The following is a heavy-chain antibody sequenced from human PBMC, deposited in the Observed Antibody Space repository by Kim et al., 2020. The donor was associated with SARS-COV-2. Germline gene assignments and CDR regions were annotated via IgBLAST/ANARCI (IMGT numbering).Heavy chain of an antibody. Sequence: GGSLRLSCSASGFIFSNYWMHWVRQVPGKGLVWVSRINSDGSSTNYADSVKGRFTISRDNAKNTLYLQMNSLRAEDTAVFYCSKYGRGRNCMDVCGQGTT. V-gene: IGHV3-74*01. D-gene: IGHD1-1*01. CDR1: GFIFSNYW. CDR3: SKYGRGRNCMDV. CDR2: INSDGSST. J-gene: IGHJ6*02.